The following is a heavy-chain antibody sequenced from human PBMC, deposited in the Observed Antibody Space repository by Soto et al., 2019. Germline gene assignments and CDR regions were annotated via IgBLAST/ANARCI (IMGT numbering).Heavy chain of an antibody. D-gene: IGHD3-10*01. V-gene: IGHV4-61*01. CDR2: IYYTAST. J-gene: IGHJ4*02. CDR1: GGPVSSGSYY. Sequence: SETLSLTCTVSGGPVSSGSYYWSWIRQPPGKGLEWIGYIYYTASTNYNPSLKSRVTISVGTSKNQFSLKLTSVTAADTAVYHCARTNYYALDYWGQGTLVTVSS. CDR3: ARTNYYALDY.